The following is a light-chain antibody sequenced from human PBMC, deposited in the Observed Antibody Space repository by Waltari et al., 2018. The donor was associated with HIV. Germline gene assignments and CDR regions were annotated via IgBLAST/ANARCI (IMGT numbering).Light chain of an antibody. V-gene: IGLV2-11*01. CDR1: SSDVGGYNY. CDR2: DVS. CDR3: CSYAGSYTWV. Sequence: QSALTPPRPVSGSPGPAVTISCPGTSSDVGGYNYVSWYQQHPGQAPKIMIYDVSKRPSGVPDRFSGSKSGNTASLTISGLQAEDEADYYCCSYAGSYTWVFGGGTKLTVL. J-gene: IGLJ3*02.